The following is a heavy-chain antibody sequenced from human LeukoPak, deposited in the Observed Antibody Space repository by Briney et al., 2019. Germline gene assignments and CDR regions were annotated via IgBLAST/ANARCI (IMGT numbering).Heavy chain of an antibody. Sequence: GGSLRLSCAASGFTFSSYAMSWVRQAPGKGLEGVSAISGSGGSTYYADSVKGRFTISRDNSKNTLYMQMNSLRAEDTAVYYCAKTDTEYCDDTSGGSCYSYYYYGMDVWGQGTTVTVSS. V-gene: IGHV3-23*01. CDR1: GFTFSSYA. CDR2: ISGSGGST. CDR3: AKTDTEYCDDTSGGSCYSYYYYGMDV. D-gene: IGHD2-15*01. J-gene: IGHJ6*02.